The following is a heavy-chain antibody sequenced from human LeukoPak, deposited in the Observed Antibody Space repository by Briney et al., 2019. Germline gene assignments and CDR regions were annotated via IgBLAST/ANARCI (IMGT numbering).Heavy chain of an antibody. Sequence: ASVKVSCKASGYTFTSYGISWVRQAPGQGLEWMGWISAYNGNTNYAQKLQGRVTMTTDTSTSTAYMELRSLRSDDTAVYYCARDSSLLWFGEANHGRFDYWGQGTLVTVSS. CDR1: GYTFTSYG. CDR2: ISAYNGNT. D-gene: IGHD3-10*01. V-gene: IGHV1-18*01. CDR3: ARDSSLLWFGEANHGRFDY. J-gene: IGHJ4*02.